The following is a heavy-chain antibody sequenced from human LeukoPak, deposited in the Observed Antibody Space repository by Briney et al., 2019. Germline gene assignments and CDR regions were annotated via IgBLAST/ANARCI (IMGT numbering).Heavy chain of an antibody. D-gene: IGHD3-3*01. Sequence: GGSLRLSCAASGFTFSSYSMNWVRQAPGKGLEWVSSISSSSSYIYYADSVKGRFTISRDNAKNSLYLQMNSLRAEDTAVYYCARKGISHNWFDPWGQGTLVTVSS. CDR1: GFTFSSYS. CDR3: ARKGISHNWFDP. V-gene: IGHV3-21*01. J-gene: IGHJ5*02. CDR2: ISSSSSYI.